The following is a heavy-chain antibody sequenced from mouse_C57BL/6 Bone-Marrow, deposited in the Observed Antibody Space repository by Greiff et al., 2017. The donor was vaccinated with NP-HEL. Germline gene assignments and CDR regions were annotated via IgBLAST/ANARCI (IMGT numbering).Heavy chain of an antibody. V-gene: IGHV1-72*01. CDR1: GYTFTSYW. CDR3: ASTVVAFYYFDY. Sequence: VKQSCKASGYTFTSYWMHWVKQRPGRGLEWIGRIDPNSGGTKYNEKFKSKATLTVDKPSSTAYMQLSSLTSEDSAVYYCASTVVAFYYFDYWGQGTTLTVSS. CDR2: IDPNSGGT. J-gene: IGHJ2*01. D-gene: IGHD1-1*01.